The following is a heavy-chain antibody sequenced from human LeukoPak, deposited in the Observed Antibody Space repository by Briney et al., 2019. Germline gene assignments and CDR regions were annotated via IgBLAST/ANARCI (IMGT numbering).Heavy chain of an antibody. J-gene: IGHJ5*02. CDR1: GFTVSTNY. CDR2: LYSGGST. CDR3: ARGEPVS. Sequence: GGSLRLSCAASGFTVSTNYMTWVRQAPGKGLEWVSVLYSGGSTYYADSVKGRFTISRDNSKNTLSLQMNSLRVEDTAMYYCARGEPVSWGQGTLVTVSS. V-gene: IGHV3-53*01.